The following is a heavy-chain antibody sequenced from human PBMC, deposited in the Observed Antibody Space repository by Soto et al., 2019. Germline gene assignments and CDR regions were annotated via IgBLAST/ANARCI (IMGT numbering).Heavy chain of an antibody. CDR3: ARNDYGDSGPKTHYYYMDV. J-gene: IGHJ6*03. CDR2: ISAYNGNT. D-gene: IGHD4-17*01. V-gene: IGHV1-18*01. Sequence: QVQLVQSGAEVKKPGASVKVSCKASGYTFTSYGISWVRQAPGQGLEWMGWISAYNGNTNYAQKLQGRVTMTTDTYTSKAYMELRSLRSDDTAVYYCARNDYGDSGPKTHYYYMDVWGKGTTVTVSS. CDR1: GYTFTSYG.